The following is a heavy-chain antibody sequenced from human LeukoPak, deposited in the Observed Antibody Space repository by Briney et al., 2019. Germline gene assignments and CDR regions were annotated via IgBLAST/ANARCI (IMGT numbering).Heavy chain of an antibody. V-gene: IGHV3-64D*06. CDR3: AKEPLLWFGELQPYYFDY. CDR1: GFTFSSYA. J-gene: IGHJ4*02. Sequence: GGSLRLSCSASGFTFSSYAMHWVRQAPGKGLEYVSAISSNGGSTYYADSVKGRFTISRDNSKNTLYLQMSSLRAEDTAVYYCAKEPLLWFGELQPYYFDYWGQGTLVTVSS. D-gene: IGHD3-10*01. CDR2: ISSNGGST.